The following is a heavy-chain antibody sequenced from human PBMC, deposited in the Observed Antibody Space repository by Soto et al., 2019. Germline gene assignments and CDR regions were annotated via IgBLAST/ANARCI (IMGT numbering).Heavy chain of an antibody. CDR3: ARQSYSSYYFDY. J-gene: IGHJ4*02. CDR2: ISSNGGST. V-gene: IGHV3-64*01. D-gene: IGHD6-13*01. Sequence: GGSLRLSCAASGFIFSTYAMSWVRQAPGKGLEYVSAISSNGGSTYYANSVKGRFTISRDNSKNTLYLQMGSLRAEDMAVYYCARQSYSSYYFDYWGQGTLVTVSS. CDR1: GFIFSTYA.